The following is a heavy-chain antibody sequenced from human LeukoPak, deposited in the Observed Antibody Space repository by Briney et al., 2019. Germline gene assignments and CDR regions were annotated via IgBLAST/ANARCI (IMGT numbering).Heavy chain of an antibody. V-gene: IGHV3-11*01. Sequence: SGGSLRLSCAASGFTFSDYYMSWIRQAPGKGLEWVSYISSSGSTIYYADSVKGRFTISRDNAKNSLYLQMNCLRAEDTAVYYCARDGDDYGDYLSYNWFDPWGQGTLVTVSS. CDR2: ISSSGSTI. J-gene: IGHJ5*02. D-gene: IGHD4-17*01. CDR3: ARDGDDYGDYLSYNWFDP. CDR1: GFTFSDYY.